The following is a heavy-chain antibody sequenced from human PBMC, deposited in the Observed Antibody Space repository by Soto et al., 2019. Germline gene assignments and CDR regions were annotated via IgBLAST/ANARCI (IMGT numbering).Heavy chain of an antibody. Sequence: PVGSLRLSCAASGFTFSSYWMHWVRQAPGKGLVWVSRINSDGSRTSYADSVKGRFTISRDTAKNTLYLQMNSLRAEDTAVYYCARPYYGSDSPDYGMDVWGQGTTVTVSS. V-gene: IGHV3-74*01. CDR1: GFTFSSYW. J-gene: IGHJ6*02. D-gene: IGHD3-10*01. CDR3: ARPYYGSDSPDYGMDV. CDR2: INSDGSRT.